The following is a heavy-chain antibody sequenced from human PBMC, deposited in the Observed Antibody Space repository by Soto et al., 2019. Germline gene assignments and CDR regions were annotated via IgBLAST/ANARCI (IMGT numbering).Heavy chain of an antibody. CDR3: AKDGGSYSSYYYYGMDV. CDR1: GFTFSSYG. Sequence: PGGSLRLSCAASGFTFSSYGMHWVRQAPGKGLEWVAVISYDGSNKYYADSVKGRFTISRDNSKNTLYLQMNSLRAEDTAVYYCAKDGGSYSSYYYYGMDVWGQGTTVTVSS. D-gene: IGHD1-26*01. J-gene: IGHJ6*02. CDR2: ISYDGSNK. V-gene: IGHV3-30*18.